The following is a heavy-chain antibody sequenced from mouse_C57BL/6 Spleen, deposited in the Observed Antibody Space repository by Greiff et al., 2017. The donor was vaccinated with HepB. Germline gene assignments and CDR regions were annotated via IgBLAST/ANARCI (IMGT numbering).Heavy chain of an antibody. J-gene: IGHJ1*03. CDR2: IYPRSGNT. Sequence: QVQLQQSGAELARPGASVKLSCKASGYTFTSYGISWVKQRTGQGLEWIGEIYPRSGNTYYNEKFKGKATLTADKSSSTAYMELRSLTSEDSAVYFCATIITTVANWYFDVWGTGTTVTVSS. CDR3: ATIITTVANWYFDV. CDR1: GYTFTSYG. D-gene: IGHD1-1*01. V-gene: IGHV1-81*01.